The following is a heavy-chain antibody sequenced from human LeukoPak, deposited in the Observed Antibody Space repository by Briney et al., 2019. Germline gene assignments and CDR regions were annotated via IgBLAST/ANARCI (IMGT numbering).Heavy chain of an antibody. CDR2: VHYTGKT. Sequence: PSETLSLTYTVSGDSISSSYWSWIRQPPGKRLEWVGYVHYTGKTNYNPSLNNRATISVDMSKNQFSLTSTSVTIADTAVYYCARGYYDRSGSSNPFDSWGQGTLVTVSA. CDR1: GDSISSSY. J-gene: IGHJ4*02. D-gene: IGHD3-22*01. V-gene: IGHV4-59*01. CDR3: ARGYYDRSGSSNPFDS.